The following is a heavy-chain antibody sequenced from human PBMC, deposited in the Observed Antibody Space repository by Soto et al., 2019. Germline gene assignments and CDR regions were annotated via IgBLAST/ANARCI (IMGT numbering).Heavy chain of an antibody. CDR2: IIPIFGTA. D-gene: IGHD3-22*01. CDR3: ARDRGPSSGYYPYWFDP. CDR1: GDTFSSYA. J-gene: IGHJ5*02. Sequence: QVQLVQSGAEVKKHGSSVKVSCKACGDTFSSYAITWVRQAPGQGLEWMGGIIPIFGTANYAQKFQGRVTITADESTSTAYMELNSLRSEDTAVYYCARDRGPSSGYYPYWFDPWGQGTLVTVSS. V-gene: IGHV1-69*12.